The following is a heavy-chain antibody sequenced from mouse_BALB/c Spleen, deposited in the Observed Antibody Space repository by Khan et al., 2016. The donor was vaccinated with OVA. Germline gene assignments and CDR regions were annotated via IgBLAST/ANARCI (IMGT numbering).Heavy chain of an antibody. Sequence: QVQLKQSGAELARPGASVKLSCKASGYIFTDYNINWMRQRTGQGLEWIGEIYPGSDNTYYNERLKGKATLTVDKSSSTAYMHLSSLTSEDSAVYFCTREWAAWFPYWGQGTLVTVS. V-gene: IGHV1-77*01. CDR2: IYPGSDNT. CDR3: TREWAAWFPY. CDR1: GYIFTDYN. J-gene: IGHJ3*01.